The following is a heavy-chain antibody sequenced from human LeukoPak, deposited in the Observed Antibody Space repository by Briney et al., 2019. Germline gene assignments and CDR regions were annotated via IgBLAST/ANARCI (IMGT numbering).Heavy chain of an antibody. V-gene: IGHV3-7*04. CDR3: ARDGGGGYYDY. CDR1: GFTFNSHW. Sequence: GGSLKLSCAAAGFTFNSHWMNWVRQAAGKGLEWVANIKQDGRDKYYVDSVKGRFTISRDNAKNSLYLQMNSLTVEDTAVYYCARDGGGGYYDYWGQGTLVTVSS. D-gene: IGHD3-16*01. CDR2: IKQDGRDK. J-gene: IGHJ4*02.